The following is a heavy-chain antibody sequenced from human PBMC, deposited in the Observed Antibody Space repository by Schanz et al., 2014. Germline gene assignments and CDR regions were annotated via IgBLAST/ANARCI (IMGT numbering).Heavy chain of an antibody. D-gene: IGHD3-10*01. CDR2: ISDSGDTA. V-gene: IGHV3-23*01. CDR3: AKGRFGELSAFDI. Sequence: DVQLLESGGGLVQPGGSLRLSCAASGFTFTNYAMSWVRQAPGKGLEWVSLISDSGDTAYYAESVKGRFTISRDNSKNTLYLQMNSLRAEDTAVYYCAKGRFGELSAFDIWGQGTMVTVSS. J-gene: IGHJ3*02. CDR1: GFTFTNYA.